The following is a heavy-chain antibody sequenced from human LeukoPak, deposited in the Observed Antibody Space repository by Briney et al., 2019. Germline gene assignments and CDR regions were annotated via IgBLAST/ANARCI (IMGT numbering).Heavy chain of an antibody. Sequence: GGSLRLSCAASGFTVSNNYMTWVRQAPGKGLEWVSVIYSGGTTYYADSVKGRFTISRDNSKNTLYLQMNSLRAEDTAVYYCARDVSGGAAAGKDYWGQGTLVTVSS. CDR1: GFTVSNNY. CDR3: ARDVSGGAAAGKDY. D-gene: IGHD6-13*01. CDR2: IYSGGTT. V-gene: IGHV3-53*01. J-gene: IGHJ4*02.